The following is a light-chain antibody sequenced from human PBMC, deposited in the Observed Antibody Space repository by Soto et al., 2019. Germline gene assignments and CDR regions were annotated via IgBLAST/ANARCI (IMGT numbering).Light chain of an antibody. CDR2: HVT. J-gene: IGLJ1*01. CDR3: SSYTTTSTYV. CDR1: SSDIGAYDY. Sequence: QSVLTQPASVSGSPGQSIAISCTGTSSDIGAYDYVSWYQQYSGKAPKLMIYHVTNRPSGVSDRFSGSKSGNSASLTISGLQAEDEADYYCSSYTTTSTYVFGTGTKVTVL. V-gene: IGLV2-14*01.